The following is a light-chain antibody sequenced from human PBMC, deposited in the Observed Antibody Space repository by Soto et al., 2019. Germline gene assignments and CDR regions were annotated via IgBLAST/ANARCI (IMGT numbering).Light chain of an antibody. J-gene: IGKJ1*01. CDR2: DAS. V-gene: IGKV1-33*01. CDR1: QDIRNY. Sequence: DIQMTQSPSALSASTGDRVTITCQASQDIRNYLNWYQQKPGKAPKLLIYDASKLQTGVPSRFRRSGSWTTFTFIISSLQPEDFAIYYCQQYDKLVTFGQGTKVEMK. CDR3: QQYDKLVT.